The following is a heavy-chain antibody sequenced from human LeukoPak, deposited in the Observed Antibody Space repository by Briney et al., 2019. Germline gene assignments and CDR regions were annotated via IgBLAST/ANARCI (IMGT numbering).Heavy chain of an antibody. CDR2: ISGSGGST. D-gene: IGHD3-9*01. Sequence: GGSLRLSSAASGFTFSSYGMSRVRQAPGKGLEWVSAISGSGGSTYYADSVKGRFTISRDNSKNTLYLQMNSLRAEDTAVYYCARETYYDILTGYQGPDYWGQGTLVTVSS. V-gene: IGHV3-23*01. CDR3: ARETYYDILTGYQGPDY. CDR1: GFTFSSYG. J-gene: IGHJ4*02.